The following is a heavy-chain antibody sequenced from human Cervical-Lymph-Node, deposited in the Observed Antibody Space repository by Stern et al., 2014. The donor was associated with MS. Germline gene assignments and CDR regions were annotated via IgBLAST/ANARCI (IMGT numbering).Heavy chain of an antibody. V-gene: IGHV1-3*01. D-gene: IGHD7-27*01. CDR1: GYTFTAFS. J-gene: IGHJ2*01. Sequence: QVQLVQSGAEAKKPGASVKLSCKASGYTFTAFSLHWLRQAPGQRFEWMGWINAESGDTHYSQRFQGRVTITRDTSASTVYMDLRGLRSDDTAVYYCARYELGPAYWYFDLWGRGTLVTVSS. CDR2: INAESGDT. CDR3: ARYELGPAYWYFDL.